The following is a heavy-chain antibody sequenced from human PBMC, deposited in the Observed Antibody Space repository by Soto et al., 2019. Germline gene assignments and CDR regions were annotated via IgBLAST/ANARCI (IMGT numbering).Heavy chain of an antibody. CDR2: ISGSGGST. CDR3: AKSTAVTTRYYYYGMDV. V-gene: IGHV3-23*01. CDR1: GFTFSSYA. J-gene: IGHJ6*02. Sequence: GGSLRLSCAASGFTFSSYAMSWVRQAPGKGLEWVSAISGSGGSTYYADSVKGRFTISRDNSKNTLHLQMNSLRAEDTAVYYCAKSTAVTTRYYYYGMDVWGQGTTVTVSS. D-gene: IGHD4-17*01.